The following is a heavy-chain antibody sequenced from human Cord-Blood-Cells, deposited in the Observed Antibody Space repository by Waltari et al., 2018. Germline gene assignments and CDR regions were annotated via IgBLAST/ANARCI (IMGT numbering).Heavy chain of an antibody. CDR3: ARDSGDYVWGSYRYFDY. Sequence: EVQLVESGGGLVKPGGSLRRSCAASGFTFSSYSMNWVRQAPGKGLEWVSSISSSISYIYYADSVKGRFTISRDNAKNSLYLQMNSLRAEDTAVYYCARDSGDYVWGSYRYFDYWGQGTLVTVSS. J-gene: IGHJ4*02. V-gene: IGHV3-21*01. CDR1: GFTFSSYS. CDR2: ISSSISYI. D-gene: IGHD3-16*02.